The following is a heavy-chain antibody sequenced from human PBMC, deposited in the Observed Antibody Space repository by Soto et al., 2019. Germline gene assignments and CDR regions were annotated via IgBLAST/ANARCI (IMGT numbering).Heavy chain of an antibody. V-gene: IGHV4-30-4*01. D-gene: IGHD2-21*01. CDR3: ARDGCGGSSCSYYYGMDV. CDR2: IYYTGSI. J-gene: IGHJ6*02. Sequence: PSETLSLTCSVSGGSISSGDSSWSWIRQPPGKGLGWIGYIYYTGSIFYNPSLQSRASISVDTSKNQFSLRLSSVTAADTAVYYCARDGCGGSSCSYYYGMDVWGQGTTVTVSS. CDR1: GGSISSGDSS.